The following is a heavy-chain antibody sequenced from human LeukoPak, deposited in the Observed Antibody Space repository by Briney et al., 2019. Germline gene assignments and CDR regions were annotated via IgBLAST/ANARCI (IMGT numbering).Heavy chain of an antibody. CDR3: ARSLQDYGSGSRIDY. Sequence: GASVKLSCKASGYTFTDYYIQWVRQAPGQGLEWMGIINPSGGSTSYAQKFQGRVTMTRDTSTSTVYMELSSLRSEDTAVYSCARSLQDYGSGSRIDYWGQGTLVTVSS. J-gene: IGHJ4*02. CDR1: GYTFTDYY. D-gene: IGHD3-10*01. CDR2: INPSGGST. V-gene: IGHV1-46*01.